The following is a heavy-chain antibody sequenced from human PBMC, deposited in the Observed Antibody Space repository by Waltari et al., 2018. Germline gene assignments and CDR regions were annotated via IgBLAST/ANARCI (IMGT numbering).Heavy chain of an antibody. CDR1: GFTCRSYA. D-gene: IGHD3-3*01. J-gene: IGHJ4*02. V-gene: IGHV3-30*04. CDR2: ISSDGNTK. CDR3: ASLRISIFGVVYYFDS. Sequence: QVQLMESGGGVVQPGRSLRLSCAASGFTCRSYAMHWVRQAPGKVQEWGAVISSDGNTKKYAVSLKGRFTISRDNSKSTLYLQMDSLRPEDTALYYCASLRISIFGVVYYFDSWGQGALVTVSS.